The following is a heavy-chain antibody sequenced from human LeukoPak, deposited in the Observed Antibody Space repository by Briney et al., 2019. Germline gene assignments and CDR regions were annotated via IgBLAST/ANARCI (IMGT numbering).Heavy chain of an antibody. J-gene: IGHJ4*02. CDR1: GFTFGDFA. CDR2: IRNKAYGGTT. D-gene: IGHD6-13*01. V-gene: IGHV3-49*04. Sequence: GGSLRLSCTGSGFTFGDFALGWVRQSLGEGLEWVGFIRNKAYGGTTEYAASVKGRFTISRDDSKSITYLQMSSLKSEDTGVYYCTTTRTITSIWYYFDYWGQGALVTVSS. CDR3: TTTRTITSIWYYFDY.